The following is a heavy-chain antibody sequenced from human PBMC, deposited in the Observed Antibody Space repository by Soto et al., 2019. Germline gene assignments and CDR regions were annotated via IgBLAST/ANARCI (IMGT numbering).Heavy chain of an antibody. J-gene: IGHJ6*02. D-gene: IGHD4-17*01. CDR2: IWYDGSNK. Sequence: QVQLVESGGGVVQPGRSLRLSCAASGFTFSSYGMHWVRQAPGKGLEWVAVIWYDGSNKYYADSVKGRFTISRDNSKNTLYLQMNSLRAEDTAVYYCARGDYGDFSYYYGMDVWCQGTTVTVSS. CDR1: GFTFSSYG. V-gene: IGHV3-33*01. CDR3: ARGDYGDFSYYYGMDV.